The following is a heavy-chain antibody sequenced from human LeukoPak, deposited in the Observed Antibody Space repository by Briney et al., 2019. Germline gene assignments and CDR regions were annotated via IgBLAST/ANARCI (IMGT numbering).Heavy chain of an antibody. J-gene: IGHJ3*02. CDR1: GYPLTELS. CDR3: ADYIMTLDAFDI. CDR2: FDPEDGET. Sequence: ASVKVSCKVSGYPLTELSMHWVRQAPGKGLEWMGGFDPEDGETIYAQKFQGRVTMTEDTSTDTAYMELSSLRSEDTAVYYCADYIMTLDAFDIWGQGTMVTVSS. D-gene: IGHD4/OR15-4a*01. V-gene: IGHV1-24*01.